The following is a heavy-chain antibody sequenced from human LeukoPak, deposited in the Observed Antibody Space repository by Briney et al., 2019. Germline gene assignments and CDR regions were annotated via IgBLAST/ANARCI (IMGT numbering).Heavy chain of an antibody. CDR3: ARGRAAAGFPWRKYNWFDP. CDR1: GGSISSYY. D-gene: IGHD6-13*01. J-gene: IGHJ5*02. V-gene: IGHV4-59*01. CDR2: IYYSGST. Sequence: SETLSLTCTVSGGSISSYYWSWIRQPPGKGLEWIGYIYYSGSTNYNPSLKSRVTISVDTSKNQFSLKLSSVTAADTAVYYCARGRAAAGFPWRKYNWFDPWGQGTLVTVSS.